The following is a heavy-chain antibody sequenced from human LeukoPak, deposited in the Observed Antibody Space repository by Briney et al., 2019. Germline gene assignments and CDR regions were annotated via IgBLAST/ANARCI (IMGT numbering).Heavy chain of an antibody. J-gene: IGHJ4*02. Sequence: GGSLRLSCAASGFTFSSYAMSWVRQAPGKGLEWVSAISGSDGSTYYADSVKGRFTISRDNSKNTLYLQMNSLRAEDTAVYYCAKDRAAAGTFDYWGQGTLVTVSS. D-gene: IGHD6-13*01. V-gene: IGHV3-23*01. CDR3: AKDRAAAGTFDY. CDR2: ISGSDGST. CDR1: GFTFSSYA.